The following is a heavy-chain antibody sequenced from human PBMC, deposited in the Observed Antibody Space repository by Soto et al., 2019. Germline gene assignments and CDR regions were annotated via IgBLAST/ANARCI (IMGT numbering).Heavy chain of an antibody. J-gene: IGHJ3*02. D-gene: IGHD5-12*01. CDR1: GYTFISYG. V-gene: IGHV1-18*01. CDR2: ISPYNGNT. CDR3: ARDQTKWLTDAFDI. Sequence: HVQLVQSGAEVKKPGASLKVSCKASGYTFISYGVSWVRQAPGQGLAWLGWISPYNGNTNYAQKFQGRSTMTTDTSTSAVYMDLRSLRTDDTAVYYCARDQTKWLTDAFDIWGQGTMVVVSS.